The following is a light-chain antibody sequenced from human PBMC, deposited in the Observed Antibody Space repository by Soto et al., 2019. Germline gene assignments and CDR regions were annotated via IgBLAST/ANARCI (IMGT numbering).Light chain of an antibody. CDR3: QQSYSTPYT. J-gene: IGKJ2*01. Sequence: DIQMTQSPSSLSASVGDRVTITCRASQIISSYLNWYQQKPGKAPKLLIYAASSLQSGVPSRFSGRGSGTDFTLSISSLQPEDFATYYCQQSYSTPYTFGQGTKLEIK. V-gene: IGKV1-39*01. CDR1: QIISSY. CDR2: AAS.